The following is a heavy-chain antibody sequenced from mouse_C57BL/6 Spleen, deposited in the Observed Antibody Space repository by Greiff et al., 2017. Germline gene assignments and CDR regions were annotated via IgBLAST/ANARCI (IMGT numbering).Heavy chain of an antibody. CDR2: IDTSDSYT. Sequence: QVQLQQSGAELVMPGASVKLSCKASGYTFTSYWMHWVKQRPGQGLEWIGEIDTSDSYTNYNQKFKGKSTLTVDKSSSTDYMQLSSLSSEYSAVYYCARSLLRSAWFAYWGQGTLVTVSA. CDR1: GYTFTSYW. J-gene: IGHJ3*01. CDR3: ARSLLRSAWFAY. D-gene: IGHD1-2*01. V-gene: IGHV1-69*01.